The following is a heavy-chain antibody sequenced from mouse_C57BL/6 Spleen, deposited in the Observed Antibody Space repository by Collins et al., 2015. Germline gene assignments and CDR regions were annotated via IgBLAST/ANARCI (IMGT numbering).Heavy chain of an antibody. CDR3: ARSTYPHWYFDV. D-gene: IGHD5-1*01. J-gene: IGHJ1*03. V-gene: IGHV1-53*01. CDR1: GYTFTSYW. CDR2: INPSNGGA. Sequence: QVQLKQSGAELVRPGASVNLSCKASGYTFTSYWMHWVKQRPGQGLEWIGNINPSNGGADYNEKFKSKATLTVDKSSSTAYMHLSSLTSEDSAVYYCARSTYPHWYFDVWGTGTTVTVSS.